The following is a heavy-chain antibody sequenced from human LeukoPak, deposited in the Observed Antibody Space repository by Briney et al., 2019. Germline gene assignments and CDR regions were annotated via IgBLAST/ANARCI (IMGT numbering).Heavy chain of an antibody. D-gene: IGHD1-26*01. CDR3: AKDGVGATPNWFDP. CDR2: ISAIDDST. Sequence: ARGSLRLSCAASGFTFSSYAMDWVRQAPGKGLEWVSAISAIDDSTHYADSVKGRFTISRDNSKNTLYLQMNSLRAEDTAVYYCAKDGVGATPNWFDPWGQGTLVTVSS. J-gene: IGHJ5*02. V-gene: IGHV3-23*01. CDR1: GFTFSSYA.